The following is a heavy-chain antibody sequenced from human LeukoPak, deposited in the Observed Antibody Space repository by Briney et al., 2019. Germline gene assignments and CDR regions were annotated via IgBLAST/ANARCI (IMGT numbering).Heavy chain of an antibody. CDR1: GGSISIVNYF. D-gene: IGHD3-10*01. J-gene: IGHJ4*02. Sequence: SETLSLTCTVSGGSISIVNYFWGWVRQPPGTGLEWIGSIYYAGSTYYNPSLRGRVTLSVDPFKNQFSLKLSSVTAADTAVYYCARRTGFGDSDYWGQGTLVTVSS. CDR3: ARRTGFGDSDY. V-gene: IGHV4-39*01. CDR2: IYYAGST.